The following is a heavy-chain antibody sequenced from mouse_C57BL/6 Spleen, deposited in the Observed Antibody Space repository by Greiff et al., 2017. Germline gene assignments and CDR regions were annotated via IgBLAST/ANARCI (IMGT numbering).Heavy chain of an antibody. CDR1: GYTFTSYW. D-gene: IGHD4-1*01. CDR2: IDPSNSYT. V-gene: IGHV1-50*01. J-gene: IGHJ2*01. Sequence: QVQLQQPGAELVKPGASVKLSCKASGYTFTSYWMQWVKQRPGQGLEWLGKIDPSNSYTNYNRKFKGKATLTVDTSSSTAYMQLSSLTSEDSAVYYCGQGQTGDYWGQGTTLTVSS. CDR3: GQGQTGDY.